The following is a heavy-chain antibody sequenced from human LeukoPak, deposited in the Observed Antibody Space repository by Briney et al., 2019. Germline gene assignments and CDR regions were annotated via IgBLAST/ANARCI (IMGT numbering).Heavy chain of an antibody. V-gene: IGHV4-39*01. Sequence: SETLSLTCTVSGGSISSSSYYWGWIRQPPGKGLEWIGTIYYSGSTYYNPSLKSRVTISVDTSKNQFSLKLSSVTAADTAVYYCGRGLDDYWGQGTLVTVSS. CDR1: GGSISSSSYY. CDR2: IYYSGST. CDR3: GRGLDDY. J-gene: IGHJ4*02. D-gene: IGHD1-1*01.